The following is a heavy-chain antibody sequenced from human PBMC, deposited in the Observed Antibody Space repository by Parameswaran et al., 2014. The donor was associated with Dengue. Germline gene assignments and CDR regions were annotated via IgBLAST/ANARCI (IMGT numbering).Heavy chain of an antibody. D-gene: IGHD6-13*01. V-gene: IGHV1-2*02. CDR2: INPNSGGT. J-gene: IGHJ4*02. CDR3: ARENLAAAGTGLGY. Sequence: WVRQAPGQGLEWMGWINPNSGGTNYAQKFQGRVTMTRDTSISTAYMELSRLRSDDTAVYYCARENLAAAGTGLGYWGQGTLVTVSS.